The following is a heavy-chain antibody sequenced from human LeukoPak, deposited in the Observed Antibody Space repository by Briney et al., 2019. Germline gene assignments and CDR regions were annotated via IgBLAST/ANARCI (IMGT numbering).Heavy chain of an antibody. V-gene: IGHV4-34*01. D-gene: IGHD2-2*02. Sequence: PSETLSLTCAVYGGSFSGYYWSWIRQPPGKGLEWIGEINHSGSTYYNPSLKSRVTISVDRSKNQFSLKLSSVTAADTAVYYCARDTLGWFDPWGQGTLVTVSS. CDR2: INHSGST. CDR3: ARDTLGWFDP. J-gene: IGHJ5*02. CDR1: GGSFSGYY.